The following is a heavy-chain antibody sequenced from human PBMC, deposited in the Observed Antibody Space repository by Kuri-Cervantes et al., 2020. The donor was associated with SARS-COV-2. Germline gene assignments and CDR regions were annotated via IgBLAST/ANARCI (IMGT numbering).Heavy chain of an antibody. Sequence: GGSLRLSCAASGFTVSTNYMSWVRQAPGKGLEWVSLIYSSGNTHYADSVKGRFTISRDNPKSTLDLQMNNLRAEDTAIYYCAKGRTTVTTLHDAFDIWGQGTMVTVSS. V-gene: IGHV3-53*01. CDR3: AKGRTTVTTLHDAFDI. D-gene: IGHD4-17*01. CDR1: GFTVSTNY. J-gene: IGHJ3*02. CDR2: IYSSGNT.